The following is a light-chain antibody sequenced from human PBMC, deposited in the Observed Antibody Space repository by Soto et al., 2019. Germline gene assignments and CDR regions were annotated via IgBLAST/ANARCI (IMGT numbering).Light chain of an antibody. V-gene: IGLV2-23*02. J-gene: IGLJ1*01. CDR2: EVS. CDR3: CSYAGSRYV. CDR1: SSDVGSYNL. Sequence: QSVLTPPASVSGSPGQSITISCTGTSSDVGSYNLVSWYQQHPGKAPKLMIYEVSKRPSGVSNRFSGSKSGNTASLTISGLQAEDEADYYCCSYAGSRYVFGTGTKVTVL.